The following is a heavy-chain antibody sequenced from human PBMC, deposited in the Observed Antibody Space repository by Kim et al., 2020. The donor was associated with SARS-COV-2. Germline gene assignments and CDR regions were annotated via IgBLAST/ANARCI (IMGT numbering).Heavy chain of an antibody. J-gene: IGHJ4*02. Sequence: RTCANQSRKGRVAISIDPSKNQFSLNLRSVTAADTAVYYCARRDLGLTFDYWGQGTLVTVSS. V-gene: IGHV4-39*01. D-gene: IGHD3-9*01. CDR3: ARRDLGLTFDY. CDR2: RT.